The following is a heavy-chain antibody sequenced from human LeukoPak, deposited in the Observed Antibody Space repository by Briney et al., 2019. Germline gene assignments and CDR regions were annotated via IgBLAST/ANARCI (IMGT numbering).Heavy chain of an antibody. CDR3: ARNYGDYVLLY. J-gene: IGHJ4*02. CDR1: GFTVSSNY. V-gene: IGHV3-66*01. CDR2: IYSGGST. Sequence: GGSLRLSCAASGFTVSSNYMSWVRQAPGKGLEWVSVIYSGGSTYYAGSVKGRFTISRDNSKNTLYLQMNSLRAEDTAVYYCARNYGDYVLLYWGQGTLVTVSS. D-gene: IGHD4-17*01.